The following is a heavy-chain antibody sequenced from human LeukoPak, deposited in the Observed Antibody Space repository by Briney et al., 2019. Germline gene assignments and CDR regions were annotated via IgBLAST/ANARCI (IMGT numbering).Heavy chain of an antibody. D-gene: IGHD4-17*01. CDR2: SYCCGST. CDR1: GYSISSGYY. V-gene: IGHV4-38-2*02. J-gene: IGHJ4*02. Sequence: SETLSLTCTVSGYSISSGYYWGWSRQPPGKGLEWIGSSYCCGSTYYNPSLKSRLTISVDTTKNQFSLKLISVTAADTAVYYFAREHMTRMTTYEPYYFDYWGEGALVTVSS. CDR3: AREHMTRMTTYEPYYFDY.